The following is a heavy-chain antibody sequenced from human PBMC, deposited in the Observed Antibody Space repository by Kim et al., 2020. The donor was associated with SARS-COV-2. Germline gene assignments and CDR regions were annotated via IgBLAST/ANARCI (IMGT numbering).Heavy chain of an antibody. CDR2: INSDGSFT. CDR3: ARASSTSCPCYYMDV. V-gene: IGHV3-74*01. Sequence: GGSLRLSCAASGFTFSTYWMYWVRQAPGKGLVWVSRINSDGSFTNYADSVKGRFTISRDNAKNTLYLQMNSLRAEDTAVYYCARASSTSCPCYYMDVWGKGTPVTVSS. D-gene: IGHD2-2*01. CDR1: GFTFSTYW. J-gene: IGHJ6*03.